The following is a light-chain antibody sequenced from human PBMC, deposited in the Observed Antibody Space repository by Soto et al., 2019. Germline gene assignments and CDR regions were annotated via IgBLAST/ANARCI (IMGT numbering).Light chain of an antibody. V-gene: IGKV1-5*01. J-gene: IGKJ1*01. CDR3: QNYNEYSRT. CDR1: QTISGW. Sequence: DIQMTQSPSTLSASVGDRVTITCRASQTISGWLAWYQQKPGKAPKLLIYNASTLKSGVPSRFSGSGFGTEFTPTISSLQPDDSATYYCQNYNEYSRTFGQGTKVDIK. CDR2: NAS.